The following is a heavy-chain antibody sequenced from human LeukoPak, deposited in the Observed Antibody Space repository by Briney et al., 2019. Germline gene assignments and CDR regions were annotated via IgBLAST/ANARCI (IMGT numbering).Heavy chain of an antibody. CDR1: GFTFSSYA. J-gene: IGHJ4*02. CDR2: ISGSGGST. V-gene: IGHV3-23*01. D-gene: IGHD6-19*01. CDR3: AKVPSFIAVAETFDY. Sequence: GGYLRLSCAASGFTFSSYAMRWVRQAPGKGLEGVSAISGSGGSTYYADSVKGRFTISRDNSKNTLYLQMNSLRAEDTAVYYCAKVPSFIAVAETFDYWGQGTLVTVSS.